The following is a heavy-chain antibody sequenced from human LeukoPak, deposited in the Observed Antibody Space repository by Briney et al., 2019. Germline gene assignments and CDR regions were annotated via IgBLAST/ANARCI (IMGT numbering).Heavy chain of an antibody. CDR2: ISGSGGST. CDR1: GFTFSSYA. D-gene: IGHD6-19*01. V-gene: IGHV3-23*01. J-gene: IGHJ4*02. CDR3: ASRGGSGWPYYSDY. Sequence: GGSLRLSCAASGFTFSSYAMSWVRQAPGKGLEWVSAISGSGGSTYYADSVEGRFTISRDNAKNTLYLQMNSLRAEDTAVYYCASRGGSGWPYYSDYWGQGTLDTVSS.